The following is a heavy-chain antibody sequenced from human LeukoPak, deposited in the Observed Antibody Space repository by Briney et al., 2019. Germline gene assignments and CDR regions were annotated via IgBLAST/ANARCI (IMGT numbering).Heavy chain of an antibody. J-gene: IGHJ4*02. V-gene: IGHV3-43D*03. Sequence: GGSLRLSCAASGFTFDDYAMHWVRQAPGKGLEWVSLISWDGGSTYYADSVKGRFTISRDNSKNSLYLQMNSLRAEDTALHYCAKGEGYSSSWDWGQGTLVTVSS. CDR1: GFTFDDYA. CDR3: AKGEGYSSSWD. D-gene: IGHD6-13*01. CDR2: ISWDGGST.